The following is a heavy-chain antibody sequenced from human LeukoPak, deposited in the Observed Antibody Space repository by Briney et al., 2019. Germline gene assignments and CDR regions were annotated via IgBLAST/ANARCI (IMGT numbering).Heavy chain of an antibody. Sequence: GGSLRLSCAASGFTVSSNYMNWVRQAPGKGLEWVSVIYDGGSTYYSDAVRVRFTASRDPSKNTLYLQMNSLRAEDTAVYYCARGAFNWGRGTLVTVSS. CDR3: ARGAFN. J-gene: IGHJ4*02. CDR2: IYDGGST. CDR1: GFTVSSNY. V-gene: IGHV3-53*01.